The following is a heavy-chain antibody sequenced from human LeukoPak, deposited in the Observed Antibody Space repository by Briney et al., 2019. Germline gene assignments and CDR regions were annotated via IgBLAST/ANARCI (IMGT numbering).Heavy chain of an antibody. V-gene: IGHV3-74*01. Sequence: GGSLRLSCAASGFTFSSYWMHWVRQDPRKGLVWVSRINGDGRNINYADSVRGRFTISRDNAKNTLYLQMNTLRVEDTAVYYCTRDLMDYDVSTGLHHYYMDVWGQGTTVTVSS. CDR2: INGDGRNI. J-gene: IGHJ6*02. CDR1: GFTFSSYW. D-gene: IGHD3-9*01. CDR3: TRDLMDYDVSTGLHHYYMDV.